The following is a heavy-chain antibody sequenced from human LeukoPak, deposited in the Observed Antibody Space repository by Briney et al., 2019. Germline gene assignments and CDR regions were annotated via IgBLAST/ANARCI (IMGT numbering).Heavy chain of an antibody. Sequence: PGRSLRLSCAASGFTFDDYAMHWVRQAPGKGLEWVSGISWNSGSIGYADSVKGRFTISRGNAKNSLYLQMNSLRAEDTALYYCAKDGSGYAKYYFDCWGQGTLVTVSS. CDR1: GFTFDDYA. V-gene: IGHV3-9*01. D-gene: IGHD5-12*01. J-gene: IGHJ4*02. CDR2: ISWNSGSI. CDR3: AKDGSGYAKYYFDC.